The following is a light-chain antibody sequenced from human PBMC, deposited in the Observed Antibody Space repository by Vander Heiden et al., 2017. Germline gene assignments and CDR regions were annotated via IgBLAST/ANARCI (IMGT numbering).Light chain of an antibody. J-gene: IGKJ1*01. CDR1: QSISNN. V-gene: IGKV1-39*01. CDR3: QQSDSLPRT. CDR2: AVS. Sequence: DIQMTQSPSSLSASVGDRVTITCRASQSISNNLNWYQQKPGKAPKLLIYAVSSLQGGVPSSFSGSGSGTDFSLTISSLQPEDFATYYCQQSDSLPRTFGQGTKLEIK.